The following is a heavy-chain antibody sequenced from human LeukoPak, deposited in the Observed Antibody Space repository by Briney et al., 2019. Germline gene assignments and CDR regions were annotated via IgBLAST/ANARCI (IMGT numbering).Heavy chain of an antibody. J-gene: IGHJ4*02. Sequence: GGSLRLSCAAPGFTFSSHAMSWVRQAPGKGLEWVSAISGSGGSTYYADSVKGRFTISSDNSKNKLYLKMNSLRAEDTAGYYCAKAPYCTNGVCYNDYYFDYWGQGTLVSVCS. CDR2: ISGSGGST. D-gene: IGHD2-8*01. CDR1: GFTFSSHA. V-gene: IGHV3-23*01. CDR3: AKAPYCTNGVCYNDYYFDY.